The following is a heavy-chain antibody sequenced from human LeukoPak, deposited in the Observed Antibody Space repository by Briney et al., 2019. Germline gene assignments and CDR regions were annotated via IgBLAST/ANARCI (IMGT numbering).Heavy chain of an antibody. CDR2: IYHSGST. J-gene: IGHJ4*02. V-gene: IGHV4-4*02. CDR1: GGSISSSNW. D-gene: IGHD3-22*01. Sequence: SGTLSLTCAVSGGSISSSNWWSWVRQPPGKGLEWIGEIYHSGSTNYNPSLKSRVTISVDTSKNQFSLKLSSVTAADTAVYYCARSPPDNYYDSSGYYHDYWGQGTLVTVSS. CDR3: ARSPPDNYYDSSGYYHDY.